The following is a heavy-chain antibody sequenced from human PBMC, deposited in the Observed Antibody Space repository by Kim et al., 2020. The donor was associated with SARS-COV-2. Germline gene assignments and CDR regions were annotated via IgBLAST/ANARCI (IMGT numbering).Heavy chain of an antibody. CDR1: GGSFSGFY. CDR2: INHSGRT. CDR3: ARRLPNTSGSGSHYCDL. Sequence: SETLSLTCAVYGGSFSGFYWSWIRQPPGRGLEWIGEINHSGRTHYNPSLKSRVTISVDTSKNQFSLKLTSVTAAHTAVYYCARRLPNTSGSGSHYCDLWG. J-gene: IGHJ2*01. D-gene: IGHD3-10*01. V-gene: IGHV4-34*01.